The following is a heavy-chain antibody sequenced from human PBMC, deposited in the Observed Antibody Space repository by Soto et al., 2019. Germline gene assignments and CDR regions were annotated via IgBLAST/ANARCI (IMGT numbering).Heavy chain of an antibody. CDR1: GLTFSNYA. J-gene: IGHJ6*02. CDR3: AKGRSYHYYYGVDV. CDR2: IRGSATTT. Sequence: PGGSLRLSCVASGLTFSNYAMSWVRQAPGKGLEWVSAIRGSATTTYYADSVKGRFTISRDNSKNTLYLQMNSLRVEDTAIYYCAKGRSYHYYYGVDVWGQGTTVSGSS. V-gene: IGHV3-23*01.